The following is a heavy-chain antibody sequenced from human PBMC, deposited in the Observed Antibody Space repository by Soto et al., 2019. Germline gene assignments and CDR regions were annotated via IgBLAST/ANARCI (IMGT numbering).Heavy chain of an antibody. CDR3: ARGQDGSGSYCMDV. CDR1: PGSFSGYC. CDR2: INLSGST. J-gene: IGHJ6*02. D-gene: IGHD3-10*01. Sequence: SETLSLTWAVYPGSFSGYCYSCILHPPGKGLEWIGEINLSGSTNYNPSLKSRVTISVDTSRNQFSLKLSSVTAADPAVYYCARGQDGSGSYCMDVWGQGTTVIVSS. V-gene: IGHV4-34*01.